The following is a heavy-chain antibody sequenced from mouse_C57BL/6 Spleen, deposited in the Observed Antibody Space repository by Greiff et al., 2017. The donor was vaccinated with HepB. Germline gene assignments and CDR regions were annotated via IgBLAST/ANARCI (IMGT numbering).Heavy chain of an antibody. CDR3: ARRSFDGYYFDY. Sequence: EVQLQQSGPELVKPGASVKMSCKASGYTFTDYNMHWVKQSHGKSLEWIGYINPNNGGTSSNQKFKGKATLTVNKSSSTACMELRSLKSEDSAVYYCARRSFDGYYFDYWGQGTTLTVSS. J-gene: IGHJ2*01. V-gene: IGHV1-22*01. D-gene: IGHD2-3*01. CDR2: INPNNGGT. CDR1: GYTFTDYN.